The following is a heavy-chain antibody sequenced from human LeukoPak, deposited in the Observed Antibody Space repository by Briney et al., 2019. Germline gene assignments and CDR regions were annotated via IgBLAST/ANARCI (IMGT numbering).Heavy chain of an antibody. D-gene: IGHD3-9*01. CDR3: ARDESDYHILTAYTSDMAY. Sequence: ASVKVSCKASGYTFTGYYMHWVRQAPGQGLEWMGWINPNSGGTNYAQKFQGRVTMTRGTSISTAYMELSRLRSDDTAVYHCARDESDYHILTAYTSDMAYWGQGTLVTVSS. V-gene: IGHV1-2*02. CDR2: INPNSGGT. J-gene: IGHJ4*02. CDR1: GYTFTGYY.